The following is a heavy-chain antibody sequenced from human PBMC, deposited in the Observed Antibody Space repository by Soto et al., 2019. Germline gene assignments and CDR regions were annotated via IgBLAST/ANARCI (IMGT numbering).Heavy chain of an antibody. V-gene: IGHV4-59*08. J-gene: IGHJ6*03. CDR2: IYYSGST. D-gene: IGHD5-12*01. Sequence: SETLSLTCTVSGGSISSYYWSWIRQPPGKGLEWIGYIYYSGSTNYNPSLKSRVTISVDTSKNQFSLKLSSVTAADTAVYYCARNIVATIPHYYYMDVWGKGTTVTVSS. CDR3: ARNIVATIPHYYYMDV. CDR1: GGSISSYY.